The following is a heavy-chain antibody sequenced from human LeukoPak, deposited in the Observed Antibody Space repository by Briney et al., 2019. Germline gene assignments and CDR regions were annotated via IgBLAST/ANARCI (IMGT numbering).Heavy chain of an antibody. CDR2: ISGSGRST. D-gene: IGHD6-19*01. J-gene: IGHJ5*02. Sequence: GGSLRLSCAASGFTFSSYAMSWVRQAPGKGPEWVSAISGSGRSTYYADSVKGRFTISRDNSKNTLYLQMNSLRAEDTAVYYCAKEPVAGSPYNWFDPWGQGTLVTVSS. CDR3: AKEPVAGSPYNWFDP. CDR1: GFTFSSYA. V-gene: IGHV3-23*01.